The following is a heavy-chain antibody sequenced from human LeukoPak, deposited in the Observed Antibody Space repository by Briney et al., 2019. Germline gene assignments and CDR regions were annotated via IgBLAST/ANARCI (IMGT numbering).Heavy chain of an antibody. J-gene: IGHJ4*02. CDR2: IYSGGTT. CDR3: ARAGYSSSWYVTPPYFDY. CDR1: GFTVSNNY. D-gene: IGHD6-13*01. V-gene: IGHV3-66*01. Sequence: GGSLRLSCAASGFTVSNNYMNWVRQAPGKGLEWVSVIYSGGTTYYADSVKGRFTISRDNSKNTLYLQMGSLRAEDMAVYYCARAGYSSSWYVTPPYFDYWGQGTLVTVSS.